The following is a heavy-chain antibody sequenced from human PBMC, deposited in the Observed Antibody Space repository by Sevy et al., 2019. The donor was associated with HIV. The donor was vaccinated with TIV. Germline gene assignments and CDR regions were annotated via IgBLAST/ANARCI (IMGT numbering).Heavy chain of an antibody. V-gene: IGHV3-21*01. CDR1: GFTFSSYS. Sequence: GGSLRLSCAASGFTFSSYSMHWVRQAPGKGLEWVSSINSISTYIYYADSVKGRFTISRDNAKNSLYLQMNSLRAEDTAVYYCARGPDYYDSSGYYYPWGQGTLVTVSS. CDR2: INSISTYI. CDR3: ARGPDYYDSSGYYYP. J-gene: IGHJ5*02. D-gene: IGHD3-22*01.